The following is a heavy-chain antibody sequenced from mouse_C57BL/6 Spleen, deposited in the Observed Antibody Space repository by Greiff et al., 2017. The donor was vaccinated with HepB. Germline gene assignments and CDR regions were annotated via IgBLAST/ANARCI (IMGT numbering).Heavy chain of an antibody. CDR3: AREGQFSYAMDY. CDR1: GYTFTSYW. J-gene: IGHJ4*01. Sequence: VQLQQPGAELVRPGSSVKLSCKASGYTFTSYWMHWVKQRPIQGLEWIGNIDPSDSETHYNQKFKDKATLTVDKSSSTAYMQLSSLTSEDSAVYYCAREGQFSYAMDYWGQGTSVTVSS. CDR2: IDPSDSET. V-gene: IGHV1-52*01.